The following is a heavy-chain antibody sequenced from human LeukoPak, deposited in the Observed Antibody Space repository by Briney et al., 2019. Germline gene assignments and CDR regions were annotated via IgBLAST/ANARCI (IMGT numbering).Heavy chain of an antibody. CDR3: ASVLDTAYAFDI. J-gene: IGHJ3*02. V-gene: IGHV3-11*01. CDR1: GFTFSDYY. Sequence: GGSLRLSCAASGFTFSDYYMSWIRQAPGKGLEWVSYISSSGSTIYYADSVKGRFTISRDNAKNSLYLQVNSLRAEDTAVYYCASVLDTAYAFDIWGQGTMVTVSS. D-gene: IGHD5-18*01. CDR2: ISSSGSTI.